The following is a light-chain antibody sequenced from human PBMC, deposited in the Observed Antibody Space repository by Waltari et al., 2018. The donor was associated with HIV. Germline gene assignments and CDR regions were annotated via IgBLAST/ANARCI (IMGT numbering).Light chain of an antibody. CDR3: AAWDDSLSVVV. V-gene: IGLV1-44*01. Sequence: QSVLTQPPSASGTPGQTVTISCSGSSSNIGSTTVNWYKHLPGTAPKLLIYSTNQRPSGVPDRFSGSKSGTSASLAISGLQSEVEAEYYCAAWDDSLSVVVFGGGTKLTVL. J-gene: IGLJ2*01. CDR2: STN. CDR1: SSNIGSTT.